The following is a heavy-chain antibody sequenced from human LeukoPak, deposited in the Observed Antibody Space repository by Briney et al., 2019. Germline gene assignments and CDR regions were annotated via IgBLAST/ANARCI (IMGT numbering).Heavy chain of an antibody. D-gene: IGHD2-15*01. CDR3: ARDDKGWFPEESARFDP. J-gene: IGHJ5*02. CDR2: IYHSGST. CDR1: GGSISSSNW. Sequence: SETLSLTCTVSGGSISSSNWWSWVRQPPGKGLEWIGEIYHSGSTNYNPSLKSRVTISVDKSKNQFSLKLSSVTAADTAVYYCARDDKGWFPEESARFDPWGQGTLVTVSS. V-gene: IGHV4-4*02.